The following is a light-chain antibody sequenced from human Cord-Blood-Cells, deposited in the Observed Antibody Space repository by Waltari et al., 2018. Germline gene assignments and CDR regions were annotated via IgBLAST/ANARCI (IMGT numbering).Light chain of an antibody. CDR1: QSARSY. J-gene: IGKJ2*03. CDR2: DES. CDR3: QQRCNWPRS. V-gene: IGKV3-11*01. Sequence: EILLTQSPATMSLPPGERATLSCSASQSARSYLAWYQHTPVQAPRLLIYDESNRATGIPARFSGSGSGTDFTLTISSLEPEDFAVYYCQQRCNWPRSFGQGTKLEIK.